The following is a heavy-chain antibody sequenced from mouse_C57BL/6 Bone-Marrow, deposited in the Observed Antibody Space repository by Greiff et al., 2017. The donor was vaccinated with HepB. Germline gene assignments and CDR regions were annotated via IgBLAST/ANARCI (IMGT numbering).Heavy chain of an antibody. D-gene: IGHD5-5*01. Sequence: QVQLQQPGADFVKPGASVKLSCKASGYTFTSYWMQWVKQRPGQGLEWIGEIDPSDSYINYNQKFKGKATLTVDTTSSTAYMQLSSLTSEDSAVYYCARRASLPSWFDYWGQGTMVTVSA. CDR3: ARRASLPSWFDY. CDR2: IDPSDSYI. J-gene: IGHJ3*01. CDR1: GYTFTSYW. V-gene: IGHV1-50*01.